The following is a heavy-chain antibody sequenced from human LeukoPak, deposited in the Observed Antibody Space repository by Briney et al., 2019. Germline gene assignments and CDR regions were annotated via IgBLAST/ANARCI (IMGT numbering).Heavy chain of an antibody. V-gene: IGHV3-9*01. CDR2: INWNSVNI. CDR3: ARGGRYCSSTSCSNGHYYMDV. CDR1: GFTFDDYA. Sequence: GGSLRLSCAASGFTFDDYAMHWVRQPPGKGLEWVSGINWNSVNIGYADSVKGRFTISRDNAANSLYLQMNSLGVEDTAFYYCARGGRYCSSTSCSNGHYYMDVWGKGTTVTVSS. D-gene: IGHD2-2*01. J-gene: IGHJ6*03.